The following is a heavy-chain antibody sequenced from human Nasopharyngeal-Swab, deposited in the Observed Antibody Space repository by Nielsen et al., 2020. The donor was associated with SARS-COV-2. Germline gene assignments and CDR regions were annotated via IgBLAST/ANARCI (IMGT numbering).Heavy chain of an antibody. J-gene: IGHJ4*02. D-gene: IGHD6-13*01. CDR2: IWYDGSNK. CDR3: ARAYSSSWYYGY. CDR1: GFTFSSYG. V-gene: IGHV3-33*01. Sequence: GGSLRLSCAASGFTFSSYGMHWVRQAPGKGLEWVAVIWYDGSNKYYADSVKGRFTISRDNSKNTLYLQMNSLRAEDTAVYYCARAYSSSWYYGYWGQGTLVTSPQ.